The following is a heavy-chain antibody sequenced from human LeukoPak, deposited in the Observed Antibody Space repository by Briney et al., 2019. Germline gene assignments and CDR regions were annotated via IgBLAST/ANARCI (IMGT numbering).Heavy chain of an antibody. J-gene: IGHJ6*03. CDR1: GGSISSYN. D-gene: IGHD2-2*01. V-gene: IGHV4-4*07. CDR3: ARADQLPPYYYYYMDV. Sequence: SETLSLTCTVSGGSISSYNWNWIRQPAGKGLEWIGRIYSSGSTNYNPSLKSRVTMSVDTSKNQFSLKLSSVSAADTAVYYCARADQLPPYYYYYMDVWGKGTRSPSP. CDR2: IYSSGST.